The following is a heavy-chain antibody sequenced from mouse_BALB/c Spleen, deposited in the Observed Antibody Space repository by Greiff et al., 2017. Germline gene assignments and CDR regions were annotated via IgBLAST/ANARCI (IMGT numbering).Heavy chain of an antibody. V-gene: IGHV5-6-5*01. CDR2: ISSGGST. D-gene: IGHD1-2*01. CDR1: GFTFSSYA. J-gene: IGHJ2*01. Sequence: EVQLVESGGGLVKPGGSLKLSCAASGFTFSSYAMSWVRQTPEKRLEWVASISSGGSTYYPDSVKGRFTISRDNARNILYLQMSSLRSEDTAMYYCAREEYYGPYYFDYWGQGTTLTVSS. CDR3: AREEYYGPYYFDY.